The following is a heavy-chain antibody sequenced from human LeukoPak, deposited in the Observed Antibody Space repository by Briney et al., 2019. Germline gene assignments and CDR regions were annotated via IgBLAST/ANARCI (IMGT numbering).Heavy chain of an antibody. J-gene: IGHJ5*02. D-gene: IGHD2-15*01. Sequence: GGSLRLSCAASGFTFSTYSMNWVRQAPGKGLEWVSSISTSSSYINYADSVKGRFTISRDNAKKSLHLQMNSLRAEDTAVYYCVRGRERVAATNNWFDPWGQGTLVTVSS. CDR1: GFTFSTYS. V-gene: IGHV3-21*01. CDR3: VRGRERVAATNNWFDP. CDR2: ISTSSSYI.